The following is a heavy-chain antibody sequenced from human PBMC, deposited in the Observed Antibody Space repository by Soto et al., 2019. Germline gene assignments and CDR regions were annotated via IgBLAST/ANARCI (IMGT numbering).Heavy chain of an antibody. CDR3: AKRHYYGSGSFALAT. CDR2: VSVDGYAS. D-gene: IGHD3-10*01. V-gene: IGHV3-23*01. J-gene: IGHJ4*03. Sequence: PGGSLRLSCAGSGFTFSSNAMSWVRQAPGKGLEWVSSVSVDGYASDYADSVKGRFTVSRHNSKNTLYLQMNSLRAEDTAVYYCAKRHYYGSGSFALATWGQGTLVTVSS. CDR1: GFTFSSNA.